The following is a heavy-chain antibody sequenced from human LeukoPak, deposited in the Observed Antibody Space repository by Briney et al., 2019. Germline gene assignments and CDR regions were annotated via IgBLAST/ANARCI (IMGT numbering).Heavy chain of an antibody. J-gene: IGHJ4*02. D-gene: IGHD1-1*01. CDR3: ARDDVDNALDY. V-gene: IGHV1-18*04. CDR1: GYTFFQYG. CDR2: ISPYLGNT. Sequence: ASVKVSCKASGYTFFQYGFSWVRQAPGQGLEWMAWISPYLGNTVFAQRFQDRITLTTDTSTTTAYMELRSLISNDTAVYYCARDDVDNALDYWGQGTPVTVSS.